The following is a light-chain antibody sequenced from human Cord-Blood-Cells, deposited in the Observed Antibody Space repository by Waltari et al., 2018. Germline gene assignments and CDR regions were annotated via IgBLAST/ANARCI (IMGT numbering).Light chain of an antibody. CDR3: RSDTSSSPYV. J-gene: IGLJ1*01. Sequence: QSALTQSASVSGSPGQSITISCTGTSSDVGGYKYVSWYQQHPGKAPKVIIYGVSNVPSGVATRFSGSESGTAASLTISGLQAEDESDYYYRSDTSSSPYVFGTGTKVTVL. CDR2: GVS. CDR1: SSDVGGYKY. V-gene: IGLV2-14*01.